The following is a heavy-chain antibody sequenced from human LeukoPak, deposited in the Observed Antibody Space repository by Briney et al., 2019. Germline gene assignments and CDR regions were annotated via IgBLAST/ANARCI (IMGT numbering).Heavy chain of an antibody. CDR1: GYTFTGYY. CDR3: ARDGDWNYGHYYYYMDV. Sequence: ASVTVPCKASGYTFTGYYMLWVRQAPGQGLEWMGWINPNSGGTNYAQKFQGRITMTRDTSISTAYMELSRLRSDDTAVYYCARDGDWNYGHYYYYMDVWGKGTTVTVSS. CDR2: INPNSGGT. J-gene: IGHJ6*03. D-gene: IGHD1-7*01. V-gene: IGHV1-2*02.